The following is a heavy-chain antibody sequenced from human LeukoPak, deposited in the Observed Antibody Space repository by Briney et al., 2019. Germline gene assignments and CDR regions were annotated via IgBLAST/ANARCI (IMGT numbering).Heavy chain of an antibody. D-gene: IGHD6-19*01. CDR3: ARSSSGWYLFDY. V-gene: IGHV4-59*01. J-gene: IGHJ4*02. CDR1: GGSISSYY. Sequence: SETLSLTCTVSGGSISSYYWSWLRQPPGKGLEWIGYIYYSGSTNYNPSLKSRVTISVDTSKNQFSLKLSSVTAADTAVYYCARSSSGWYLFDYWGQGTLVTVSS. CDR2: IYYSGST.